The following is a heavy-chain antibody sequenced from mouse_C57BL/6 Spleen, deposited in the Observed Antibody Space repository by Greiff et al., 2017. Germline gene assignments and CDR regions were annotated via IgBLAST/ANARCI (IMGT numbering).Heavy chain of an antibody. Sequence: EVQVVESEGGLVQPGSSMKLSCTASGFTFSDYYMAWVRQVPEKGLEWVANINYDGSSTYYLDSLKSRFIISRDNAKNILYLQMSSLKSEDTATYYCARDGGGSSYEDAMDYWGQGTSVTVSS. CDR2: INYDGSST. CDR3: ARDGGGSSYEDAMDY. D-gene: IGHD1-1*01. J-gene: IGHJ4*01. CDR1: GFTFSDYY. V-gene: IGHV5-16*01.